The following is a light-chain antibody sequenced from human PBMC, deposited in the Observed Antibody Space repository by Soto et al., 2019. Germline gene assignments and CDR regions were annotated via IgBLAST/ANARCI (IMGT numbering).Light chain of an antibody. Sequence: QSVLTQPASVSGSPGQSIAISCTGTSSDIGRYSYVSWYQQHPGKAPRVMIFGVTKRPSGISNRFSGSKSGSTASLTISGLQAEDEADYFCFSYAGSSTWVFGGGTKVTVL. CDR2: GVT. V-gene: IGLV2-23*02. CDR1: SSDIGRYSY. CDR3: FSYAGSSTWV. J-gene: IGLJ3*02.